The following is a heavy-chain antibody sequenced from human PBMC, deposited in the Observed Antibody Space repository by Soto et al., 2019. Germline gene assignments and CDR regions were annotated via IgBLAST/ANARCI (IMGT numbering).Heavy chain of an antibody. CDR2: ISAYNGNT. V-gene: IGHV1-18*04. Sequence: QVQLVQSGAEVKKPGASVKVSCKASGYTFTSYGISWVRQAPGQGLEWMGWISAYNGNTNYAQKLQGRVTMTTDTSTSTAYMELRSLRSDDTDVYYCARTRSDDDEGNWFDPWGQGTLVTVSS. CDR1: GYTFTSYG. D-gene: IGHD6-19*01. J-gene: IGHJ5*02. CDR3: ARTRSDDDEGNWFDP.